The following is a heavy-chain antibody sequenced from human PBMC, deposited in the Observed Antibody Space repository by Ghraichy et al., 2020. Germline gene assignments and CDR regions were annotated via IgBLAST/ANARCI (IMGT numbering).Heavy chain of an antibody. J-gene: IGHJ3*02. CDR2: IIPIFGTA. D-gene: IGHD3-16*02. Sequence: SVKVSCKASGGTFSNYGLNWVRQAPGQGFEWVGGIIPIFGTANYAQKFQGRVTITADESTTTTYMELTSLRSEDTAVYYCARDRAPYVWGHYRYTVSRRPSDGFDIWGQGTMVIVSS. CDR1: GGTFSNYG. V-gene: IGHV1-69*13. CDR3: ARDRAPYVWGHYRYTVSRRPSDGFDI.